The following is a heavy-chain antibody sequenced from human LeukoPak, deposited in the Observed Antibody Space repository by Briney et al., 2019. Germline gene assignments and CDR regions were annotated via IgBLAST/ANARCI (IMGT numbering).Heavy chain of an antibody. CDR3: AKHIGGGIEDMDV. CDR1: GGSIGTYY. J-gene: IGHJ6*03. V-gene: IGHV4-59*08. CDR2: IYVTGT. Sequence: SETLSLTCTVSGGSIGTYYWSWIRQSPGKGLEWIGYIYVTGTRYNPYLQSRVTISVDRSRNQFFLKMSSVTAADTAVYYCAKHIGGGIEDMDVWGKGAKVTVSS. D-gene: IGHD3-16*02.